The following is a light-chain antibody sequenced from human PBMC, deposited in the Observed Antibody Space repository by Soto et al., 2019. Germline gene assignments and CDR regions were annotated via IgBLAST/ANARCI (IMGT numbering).Light chain of an antibody. CDR1: QSVSSY. CDR2: DGS. Sequence: EIVLTQSPDTLSLSPGERATLSCRASQSVSSYLAWYQQKPGQAPRLLIFDGSNRATGIPARLSGSGSGTDFTLTISSLEPEDFAIYYCQQRGSWPLTFGGGTKVEIK. V-gene: IGKV3-11*01. CDR3: QQRGSWPLT. J-gene: IGKJ4*01.